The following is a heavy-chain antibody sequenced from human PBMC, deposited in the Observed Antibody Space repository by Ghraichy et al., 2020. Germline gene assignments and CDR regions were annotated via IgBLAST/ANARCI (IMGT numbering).Heavy chain of an antibody. CDR1: GFTFGDYA. Sequence: GGSLRLSCTASGFTFGDYAMSWFRQAPGKGLEWVGFIRSKAYGGTTEYAASVKGRFTISRDDSKSIAYLQMNSLKTEDTAVYYCTRVLDYYDSSGYPNDAFDIWGQGTMVTVSS. D-gene: IGHD3-22*01. V-gene: IGHV3-49*03. CDR3: TRVLDYYDSSGYPNDAFDI. CDR2: IRSKAYGGTT. J-gene: IGHJ3*02.